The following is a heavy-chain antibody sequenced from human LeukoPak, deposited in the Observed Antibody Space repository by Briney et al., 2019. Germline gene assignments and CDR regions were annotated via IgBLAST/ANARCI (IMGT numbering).Heavy chain of an antibody. CDR3: AIGPRRGNY. CDR2: IYHSGST. CDR1: GGSISSGGYS. Sequence: SQTLSLTCAVSGGSISSGGYSWSWIRQPPGKGLEWIGYIYHSGSTNYNPSLKSRVTISVDTSKNQFSLKLSSVTAADTAVYYCAIGPRRGNYWGQGTLVTVSS. V-gene: IGHV4-30-2*01. D-gene: IGHD3-10*01. J-gene: IGHJ4*02.